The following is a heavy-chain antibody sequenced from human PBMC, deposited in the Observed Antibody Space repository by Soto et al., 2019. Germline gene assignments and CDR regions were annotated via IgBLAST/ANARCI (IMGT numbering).Heavy chain of an antibody. V-gene: IGHV3-23*01. CDR2: ISGSGGST. Sequence: GALRLSCAASGFTFSSYAMSWVRQAPGKGLEWVSAISGSGGSTYYADSVKGWFTNSRDNSKNTLYLQMNSLRAEDTAVYYCAKDIEQQLVYFQHWGQGTLVTVSS. D-gene: IGHD6-13*01. CDR3: AKDIEQQLVYFQH. J-gene: IGHJ1*01. CDR1: GFTFSSYA.